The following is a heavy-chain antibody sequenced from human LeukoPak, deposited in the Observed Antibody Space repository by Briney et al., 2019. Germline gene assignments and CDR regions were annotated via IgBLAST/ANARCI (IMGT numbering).Heavy chain of an antibody. CDR1: GFTVSSNY. CDR3: ARGLLASGDY. V-gene: IGHV3-53*01. J-gene: IGHJ4*02. CDR2: IYSGGNT. Sequence: PGGSLRLSCAASGFTVSSNYMSWVRQAPGKGLEWVSIIYSGGNTYYADSVKGQFTISRDNSKNTLYLQMNSLRAEDTAVYYCARGLLASGDYWGQGTLVTVSS. D-gene: IGHD3-3*02.